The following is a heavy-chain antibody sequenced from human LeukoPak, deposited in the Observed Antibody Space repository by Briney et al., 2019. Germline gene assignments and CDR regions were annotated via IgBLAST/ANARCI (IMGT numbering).Heavy chain of an antibody. J-gene: IGHJ4*02. Sequence: GGSLRLSCAASGFTLSSYWMSWVRQAPGKGREWVANIKQDGSEKYYVDSVKGRFTISRDNAKNSLYLQMNSLRAEDTAVYYCARSEYYYDSSGYYYFDYWGQGTLVTVSS. CDR3: ARSEYYYDSSGYYYFDY. D-gene: IGHD3-22*01. CDR1: GFTLSSYW. V-gene: IGHV3-7*01. CDR2: IKQDGSEK.